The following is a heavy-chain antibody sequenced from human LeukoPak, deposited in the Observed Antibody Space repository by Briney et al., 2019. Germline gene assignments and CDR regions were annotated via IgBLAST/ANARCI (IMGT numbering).Heavy chain of an antibody. V-gene: IGHV3-48*01. CDR1: GFTFSSYS. J-gene: IGHJ4*02. CDR3: ARDGQWELKEG. D-gene: IGHD1-26*01. Sequence: GGSLRLSCAASGFTFSSYSMNWVRQAPGKGLEWVSYISSSSSTIYYADSVKGRFNIPRDNAKNSLYMQMNSLRAEETAVYYCARDGQWELKEGWGQGTLVTVSS. CDR2: ISSSSSTI.